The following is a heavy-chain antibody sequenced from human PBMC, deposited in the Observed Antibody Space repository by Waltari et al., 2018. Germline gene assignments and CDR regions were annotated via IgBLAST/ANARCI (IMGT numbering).Heavy chain of an antibody. CDR2: NSPSCGTA. CDR1: GGTFSSYA. Sequence: QVQLVQSGAEVKKPGSSVKVSCKASGGTFSSYAISWVRRAPGQGLEWMGGNSPSCGTANYAQKFQGRVTITAAESTSTAYMELSSLRSEDTAVYYCARSTPRYAGNIDYWGQGTLVTVSS. V-gene: IGHV1-69*13. J-gene: IGHJ4*02. D-gene: IGHD3-10*01. CDR3: ARSTPRYAGNIDY.